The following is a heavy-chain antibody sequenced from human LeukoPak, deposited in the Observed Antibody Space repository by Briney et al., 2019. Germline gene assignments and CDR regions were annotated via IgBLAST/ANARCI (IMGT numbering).Heavy chain of an antibody. CDR3: ARGTYYYDSSGYYPLYFDY. D-gene: IGHD3-22*01. J-gene: IGHJ4*02. Sequence: ASVKVSCKASGGTFSSYGIAWVRQAPGQGLEWMGIINPSGGSTSYAQKFQGRVTMTRDTSTSTVYMELSSLRSEDTAVYYCARGTYYYDSSGYYPLYFDYWGQGTLVTVSS. CDR2: INPSGGST. CDR1: GGTFSSYG. V-gene: IGHV1-46*01.